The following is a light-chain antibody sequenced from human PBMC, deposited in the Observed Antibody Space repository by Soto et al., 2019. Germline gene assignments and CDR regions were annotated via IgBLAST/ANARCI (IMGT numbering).Light chain of an antibody. V-gene: IGKV3-11*01. Sequence: VTLSACTLSLSPGERATLSCRASQGLANSFIAWYQQKPGQAPRLLIYDASNRATGIPARFSGSGSGTDFTLTISSLEPEDFAVYYFRQPVNWITFGEGTRLDIK. CDR1: QGLANSF. CDR2: DAS. CDR3: RQPVNWIT. J-gene: IGKJ5*01.